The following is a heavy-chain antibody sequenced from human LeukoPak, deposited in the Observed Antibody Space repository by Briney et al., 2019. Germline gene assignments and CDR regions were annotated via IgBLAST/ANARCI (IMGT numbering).Heavy chain of an antibody. V-gene: IGHV4-34*01. J-gene: IGHJ4*02. D-gene: IGHD6-13*01. CDR2: INHSGST. CDR1: GGSFSGYY. Sequence: SETLSLTCAVYGGSFSGYYWSWIRQPPGKGLEWIGEINHSGSTNYNPSLKSRVTISVDTSKNQFSLKLSSVTAADTAVYYCARHVMYSSSPRNYSACRSGLDYWGQGTLVTVSS. CDR3: ARHVMYSSSPRNYSACRSGLDY.